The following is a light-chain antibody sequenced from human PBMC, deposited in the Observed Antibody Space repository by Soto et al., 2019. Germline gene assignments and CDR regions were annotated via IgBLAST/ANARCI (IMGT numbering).Light chain of an antibody. J-gene: IGKJ2*01. Sequence: EIVLTQSPGTLSLSPGERGTLSCRASQSVSSSYLAWYQHKPGQAPRLLIYSASSRATGIPDRFSGSGSGTDFTLTISRLEPEDFAVYYCQQYGSSLYTFGQGTKLEIK. CDR3: QQYGSSLYT. CDR2: SAS. CDR1: QSVSSSY. V-gene: IGKV3-20*01.